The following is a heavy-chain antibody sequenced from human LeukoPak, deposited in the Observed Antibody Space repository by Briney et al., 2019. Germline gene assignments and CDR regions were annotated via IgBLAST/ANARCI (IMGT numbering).Heavy chain of an antibody. CDR1: GYTFTSYG. CDR2: ISAYNGNT. J-gene: IGHJ4*02. V-gene: IGHV1-18*01. Sequence: ASVKVSCKASGYTFTSYGISWVRQAPGQGLEWMGWISAYNGNTNYAQKFQGRVTMTRNTSICTAYMELSSLRSEDTAVYYCARVLGGYEDYWGQGTLVTVSS. D-gene: IGHD5-12*01. CDR3: ARVLGGYEDY.